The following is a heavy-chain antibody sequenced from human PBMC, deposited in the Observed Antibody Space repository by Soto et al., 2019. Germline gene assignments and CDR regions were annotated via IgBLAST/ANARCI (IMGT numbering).Heavy chain of an antibody. CDR1: GYSFTSYW. CDR3: ARVPLVLRYFDWSSGRGMDV. Sequence: PGESLKISCKGSGYSFTSYWIGWVRQMPGKGLEWMGIIYPGGSDTRYSPSFQGQVTISADKSISTAYLQMNSLRAEDTAVYYCARVPLVLRYFDWSSGRGMDVWGQGTTVTVSS. CDR2: IYPGGSDT. J-gene: IGHJ6*02. V-gene: IGHV5-51*01. D-gene: IGHD3-9*01.